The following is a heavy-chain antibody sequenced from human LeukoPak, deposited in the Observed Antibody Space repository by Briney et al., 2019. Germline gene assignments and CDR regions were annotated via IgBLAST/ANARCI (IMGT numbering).Heavy chain of an antibody. CDR3: AGHKFAGLERPLWFDP. Sequence: SETLSLTCAVYGGSFSGYYWSWIRQPPGKGLEWIGEINHSGSTNYNPSLKSRVTISVDTSKNQFSLKLSSVTAADTAVYYCAGHKFAGLERPLWFDPRGQGTLVTVSS. CDR2: INHSGST. J-gene: IGHJ5*02. V-gene: IGHV4-34*01. CDR1: GGSFSGYY. D-gene: IGHD1-1*01.